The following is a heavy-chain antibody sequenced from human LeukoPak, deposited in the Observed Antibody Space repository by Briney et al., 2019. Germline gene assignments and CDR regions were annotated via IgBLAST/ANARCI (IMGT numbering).Heavy chain of an antibody. CDR2: INHRGSS. J-gene: IGHJ4*02. CDR3: ARGSSFDGYCSAGACDAGYYDS. CDR1: GESFSAYF. Sequence: SETLSLTCAVYGESFSAYFWNWIRRAPGKPLEYIGEINHRGSSHYDPSLKTRVTLSVDTSKNQFSLKLTSVTAADTAVYFCARGSSFDGYCSAGACDAGYYDSWGQGTPVTVSS. D-gene: IGHD2-15*01. V-gene: IGHV4-34*01.